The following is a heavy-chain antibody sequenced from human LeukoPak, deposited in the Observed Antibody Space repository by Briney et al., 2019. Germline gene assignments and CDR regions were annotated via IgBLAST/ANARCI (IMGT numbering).Heavy chain of an antibody. J-gene: IGHJ5*02. CDR3: ARGFYYDFWSGSVKYNWFDP. CDR1: GGSFSGYY. Sequence: SETLSLTCAVYGGSFSGYYWSWIRQPPGKGLEWIGEINHSGSTNYNPSLKSRVTISVDTSKNQFSLKLSSVTAADTAVYYCARGFYYDFWSGSVKYNWFDPWGQGTLVTVSS. CDR2: INHSGST. V-gene: IGHV4-34*01. D-gene: IGHD3-3*01.